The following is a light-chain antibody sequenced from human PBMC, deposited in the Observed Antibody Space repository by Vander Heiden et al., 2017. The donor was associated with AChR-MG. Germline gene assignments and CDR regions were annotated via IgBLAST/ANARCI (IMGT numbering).Light chain of an antibody. CDR3: QQYGSSQPFT. Sequence: DIVLTQSPGTLSLSPGERATLSCRASQSVSSSYLAWYQQKPGQAPRLLIYGASSRATGIPDRFSGSGSGTDFTLTISRLETEDFAVYYCQQYGSSQPFTFGPGTKVEIK. J-gene: IGKJ3*01. V-gene: IGKV3-20*01. CDR1: QSVSSSY. CDR2: GAS.